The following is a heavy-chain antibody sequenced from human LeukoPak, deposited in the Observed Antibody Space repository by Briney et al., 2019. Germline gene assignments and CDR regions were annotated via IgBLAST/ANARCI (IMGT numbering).Heavy chain of an antibody. CDR1: GFNFNNFF. Sequence: GGSLRLSCTASGFNFNNFFMTWVCQAPGKGLEWVANIKEDGNEKYYVDSVKGRFTISRDNANNSLYLQMNSLGTEDTAVYFCARDYPPGDYWGQGTLVTVSS. J-gene: IGHJ4*02. D-gene: IGHD3-16*02. V-gene: IGHV3-7*01. CDR2: IKEDGNEK. CDR3: ARDYPPGDY.